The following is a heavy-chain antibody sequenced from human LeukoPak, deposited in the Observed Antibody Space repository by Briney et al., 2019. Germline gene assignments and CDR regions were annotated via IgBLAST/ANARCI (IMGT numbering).Heavy chain of an antibody. Sequence: ASVKVSCTASGYTFTGYYMHWVRQAPGQGLEWMGWINPNSGGTNYAQKFQGRVTMTRDTSISTAYMELSRLTSDDTAVYYCAREYYYGSGSYYNPALYYMDVWGKGTTVTISS. J-gene: IGHJ6*03. V-gene: IGHV1-2*02. CDR1: GYTFTGYY. CDR2: INPNSGGT. D-gene: IGHD3-10*01. CDR3: AREYYYGSGSYYNPALYYMDV.